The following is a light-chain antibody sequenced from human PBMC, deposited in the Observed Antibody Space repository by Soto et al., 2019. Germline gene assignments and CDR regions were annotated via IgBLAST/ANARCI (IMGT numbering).Light chain of an antibody. CDR3: QQYNSWPPIT. J-gene: IGKJ5*01. CDR2: GAS. V-gene: IGKV3-15*01. Sequence: VMTQSPRFLPVTLGQPATLSCRASQSVSSSYLAWYQQKPGQAPRLLIYGASSRATGIPDRFSGSGSGTEFTLTISSLQSEDFAVYYCQQYNSWPPITFGQGTRLEI. CDR1: QSVSSSY.